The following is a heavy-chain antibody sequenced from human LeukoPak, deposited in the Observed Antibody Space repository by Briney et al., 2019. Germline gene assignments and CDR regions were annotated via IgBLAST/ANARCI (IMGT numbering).Heavy chain of an antibody. CDR2: ISTNGGST. J-gene: IGHJ4*02. V-gene: IGHV3-64D*09. CDR1: GVTFSSYG. D-gene: IGHD5-24*01. CDR3: VKRWDAYNSDY. Sequence: PGGSLRLSCSASGVTFSSYGMHWVRQAPGKGLEYVAAISTNGGSTYYADSVKGRFTISRDNSKNTVTLQMSSLRTEDTAVYYFVKRWDAYNSDYWGQGTLVSVSS.